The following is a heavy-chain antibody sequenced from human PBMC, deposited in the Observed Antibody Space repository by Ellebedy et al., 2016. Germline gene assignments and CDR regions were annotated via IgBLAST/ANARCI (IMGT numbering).Heavy chain of an antibody. CDR1: GYTFTSYG. D-gene: IGHD2-2*01. V-gene: IGHV1-18*01. CDR3: AREYSPFSSTSFDY. J-gene: IGHJ4*02. Sequence: ASVKVSXXASGYTFTSYGISWVRQAPGQGLEWMGWISAYNGNTNYAQKLQGRVTMTTDTSTSTAYMELRSLRSDDTAVYYCAREYSPFSSTSFDYWGQGTLVTVSS. CDR2: ISAYNGNT.